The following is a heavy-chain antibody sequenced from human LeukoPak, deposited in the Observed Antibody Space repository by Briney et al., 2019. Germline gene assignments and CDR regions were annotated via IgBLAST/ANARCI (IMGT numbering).Heavy chain of an antibody. J-gene: IGHJ4*02. CDR1: GYTFNLYY. CDR3: AREDLIAVSGQTFDF. V-gene: IGHV1-2*06. Sequence: ASVKVSCKASGYTFNLYYIHWVRQAPGQGLEWLGRISPHTGATHFAQKFQARVTMARDTSITTAYMELSGLKSDDAAVYFCAREDLIAVSGQTFDFWGQGTLVSVSS. CDR2: ISPHTGAT. D-gene: IGHD6-19*01.